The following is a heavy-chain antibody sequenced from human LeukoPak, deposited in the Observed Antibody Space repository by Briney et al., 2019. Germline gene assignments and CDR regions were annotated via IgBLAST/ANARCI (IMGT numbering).Heavy chain of an antibody. V-gene: IGHV3-23*01. Sequence: TGGSLRLSCAASGFTFTQYGMSWVRQAPGKGLEWVSGISGSGATTYYADSVRGRFTISRDNSKNTAYLQMNSLKTEDTAVYYCTRVSGSYLGYWGQGTLVTVSS. J-gene: IGHJ4*02. CDR2: ISGSGATT. CDR3: TRVSGSYLGY. D-gene: IGHD1-26*01. CDR1: GFTFTQYG.